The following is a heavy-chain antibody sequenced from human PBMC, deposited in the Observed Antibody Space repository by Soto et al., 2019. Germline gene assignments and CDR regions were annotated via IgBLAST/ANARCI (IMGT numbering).Heavy chain of an antibody. CDR3: VRDLNYKFFFDL. Sequence: EGQVVESGGDLVQPGDSLTISCAASGFTFSTYAMSWVRQAPGKGLEWVSGTHKTGTITFYADSVKGRFTISRDNSKNTLYLHMRSLRDGDTAVYYCVRDLNYKFFFDLWGQGTLVTVSS. CDR1: GFTFSTYA. D-gene: IGHD3-10*01. V-gene: IGHV3-23*05. CDR2: THKTGTIT. J-gene: IGHJ4*02.